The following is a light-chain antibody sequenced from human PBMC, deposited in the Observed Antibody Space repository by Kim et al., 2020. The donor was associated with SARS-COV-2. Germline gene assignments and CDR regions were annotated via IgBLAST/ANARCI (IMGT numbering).Light chain of an antibody. V-gene: IGLV1-44*01. CDR3: ASWDDTLSGWV. J-gene: IGLJ3*02. Sequence: QSVLTQPPSASVTPGQRVTISCSGSSSNIGSNSVNWYQQVPGTAPKVLIYNNNQRPSGVPDRFSASKSGTSASLAISGLQSEDEADYYCASWDDTLSGWVFGGGTQLPVL. CDR2: NNN. CDR1: SSNIGSNS.